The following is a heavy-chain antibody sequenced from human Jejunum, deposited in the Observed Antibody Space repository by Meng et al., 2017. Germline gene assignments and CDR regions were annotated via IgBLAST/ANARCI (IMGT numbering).Heavy chain of an antibody. CDR3: ARPWDY. V-gene: IGHV3-72*01. CDR1: GFTFSDHY. J-gene: IGHJ4*02. Sequence: GSLRLSCATSGFTFSDHYMNWVRQAPGKGLEWVGLTRNKANSYTTDYAASVKGRFAISRDDSKNSLYLQMNSLKIEDTAVYYCARPWDYWGQGTLVTVSS. CDR2: TRNKANSYTT.